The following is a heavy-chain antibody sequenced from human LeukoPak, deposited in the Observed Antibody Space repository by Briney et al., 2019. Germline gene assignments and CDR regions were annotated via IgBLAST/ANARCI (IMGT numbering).Heavy chain of an antibody. D-gene: IGHD6-13*01. CDR2: IVVDSDNT. V-gene: IGHV1-58*01. CDR1: GFTFTSRSA. J-gene: IGHJ5*02. Sequence: SVKVSCKASGFTFTSRSAVRWVRQARGQRLEWIGWIVVDSDNTNYAENFQERVTITRDMSASTSYMELSSLRSEDTAVYFCAAPYTSSWFDLWGQGTLVTVSS. CDR3: AAPYTSSWFDL.